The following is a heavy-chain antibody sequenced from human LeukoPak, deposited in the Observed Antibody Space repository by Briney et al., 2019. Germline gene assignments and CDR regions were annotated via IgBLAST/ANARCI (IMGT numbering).Heavy chain of an antibody. CDR2: ISYDGSNK. CDR3: AREYSSGWYSVGAFDI. Sequence: GGSLRLSCAASGFTFSSYAMHWVRQAPGKGLEWVAVISYDGSNKYYADSVKGRFTISRDNAKNTLYLQMNSLRAEDTAVYYCAREYSSGWYSVGAFDIWGQGTMVTVSS. CDR1: GFTFSSYA. D-gene: IGHD6-19*01. V-gene: IGHV3-30*04. J-gene: IGHJ3*02.